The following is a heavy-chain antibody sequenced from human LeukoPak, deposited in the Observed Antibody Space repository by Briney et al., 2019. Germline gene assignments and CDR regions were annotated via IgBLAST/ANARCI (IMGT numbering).Heavy chain of an antibody. CDR3: AKDERHGIAVAGNIDY. CDR2: ISSSSSTI. V-gene: IGHV3-48*04. CDR1: GFTFSSYS. D-gene: IGHD6-19*01. J-gene: IGHJ4*02. Sequence: PGGSLRLSCAASGFTFSSYSMNWVRQAPGKGLEWVSYISSSSSTIYYADSVKGRFTISRDNAKNSLYLQMNSLRAEDTAVYYCAKDERHGIAVAGNIDYWGQGTLVTVSS.